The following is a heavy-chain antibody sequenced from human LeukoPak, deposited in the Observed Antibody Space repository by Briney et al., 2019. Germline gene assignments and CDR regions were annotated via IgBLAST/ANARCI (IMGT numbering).Heavy chain of an antibody. J-gene: IGHJ4*02. D-gene: IGHD6-19*01. V-gene: IGHV4-31*03. CDR3: ARVPIAVAGLDY. CDR2: VYYSGST. CDR1: GGSISSGGYY. Sequence: SQTLSLTCTVSGGSISSGGYYWSWIRQHPGKGLEWIGYVYYSGSTYYNPSLKSRVTISVDTSKNQFSLKLSSVTAADTAVYYCARVPIAVAGLDYWGQGTLVTVSS.